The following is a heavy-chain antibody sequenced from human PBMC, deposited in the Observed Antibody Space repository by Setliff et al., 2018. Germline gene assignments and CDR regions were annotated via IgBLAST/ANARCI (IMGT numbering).Heavy chain of an antibody. D-gene: IGHD3-3*01. Sequence: KTSETLSLTCSVSGGSIDSHYWSWIRQPPGKGLEWIGSIYYSGNTNYNPSLKSRVTISIDTSKNQFSLKLSSVTAADTAVYHCARGKTFFGAFIRAFDIWGQGRMVTVSS. CDR2: IYYSGNT. CDR1: GGSIDSHY. J-gene: IGHJ3*02. CDR3: ARGKTFFGAFIRAFDI. V-gene: IGHV4-59*11.